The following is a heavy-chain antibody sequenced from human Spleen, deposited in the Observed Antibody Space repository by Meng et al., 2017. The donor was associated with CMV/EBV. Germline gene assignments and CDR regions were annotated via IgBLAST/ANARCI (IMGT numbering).Heavy chain of an antibody. Sequence: ASVKVSCQASGYTFTGYYMHWVRQAPGQGLEWMGWINPNSGGTNYAQKFQGRVTMTRDTSISTAYMELSRLRSDDTAVYYCARVGDWYQLLYHFDYWGQGTLVTVSS. V-gene: IGHV1-2*02. CDR3: ARVGDWYQLLYHFDY. D-gene: IGHD2-2*02. J-gene: IGHJ4*02. CDR2: INPNSGGT. CDR1: GYTFTGYY.